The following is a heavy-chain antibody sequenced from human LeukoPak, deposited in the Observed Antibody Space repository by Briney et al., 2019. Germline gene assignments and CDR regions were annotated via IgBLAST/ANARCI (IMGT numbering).Heavy chain of an antibody. V-gene: IGHV4-59*12. J-gene: IGHJ4*02. CDR2: IYYTGST. D-gene: IGHD6-13*01. Sequence: SETLSLTCIVSGGSISTYYWNWIRQPPGKGLEWIGYIYYTGSTNYNPSLRSRVTISVDTSKNQFSLKLSSVTAADTAVYYCAREPSSSEPHVFDYWGQGTLVTVSS. CDR1: GGSISTYY. CDR3: AREPSSSEPHVFDY.